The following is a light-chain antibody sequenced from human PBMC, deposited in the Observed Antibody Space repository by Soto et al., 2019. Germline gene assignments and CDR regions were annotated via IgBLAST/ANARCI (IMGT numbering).Light chain of an antibody. Sequence: DIQMTHSPSALSAVVGDRVTITGRASQGIRTWLAWYQQREGKAPNILIYGASNLHSGVPSRFRGSRSGTEFTLPVSSLQPDDFSTYYCQHYNSYSEAFGQGTKVDIK. CDR3: QHYNSYSEA. V-gene: IGKV1D-16*01. CDR1: QGIRTW. CDR2: GAS. J-gene: IGKJ1*01.